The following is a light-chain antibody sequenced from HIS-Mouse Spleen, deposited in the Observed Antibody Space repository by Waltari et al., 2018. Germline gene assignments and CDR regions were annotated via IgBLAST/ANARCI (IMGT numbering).Light chain of an antibody. CDR2: EDN. CDR1: RGSIASNY. V-gene: IGLV6-57*02. J-gene: IGLJ3*02. CDR3: QSYDSSNWV. Sequence: FMLTQPHSVSESPGKTVTISSTGSRGSIASNYVTLYQQPPGSAPTTMIYEDNQRPSRVPDRFSGSIDSSSNSASLTISGLKTEDEADYYCQSYDSSNWVFGGGTKLTVL.